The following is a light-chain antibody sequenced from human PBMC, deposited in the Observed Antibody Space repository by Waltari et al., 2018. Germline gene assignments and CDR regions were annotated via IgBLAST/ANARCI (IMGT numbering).Light chain of an antibody. CDR1: QSVRSSY. V-gene: IGKV3-20*01. J-gene: IGKJ2*01. CDR2: GAS. CDR3: QQYGSSPVT. Sequence: EIVLTQSPGTLSLSAGERATLSCRASQSVRSSYLAWYQQKPGQAPRLLIYGASSRATGIPDRFSGSGSGTDFTLTISRLEPEDFAVYYCQQYGSSPVTFGQGTKLEIK.